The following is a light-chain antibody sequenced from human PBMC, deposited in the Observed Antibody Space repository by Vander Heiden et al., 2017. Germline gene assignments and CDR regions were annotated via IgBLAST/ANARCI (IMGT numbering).Light chain of an antibody. Sequence: DIQMTQSPSSLSASVGDRVTITCRASQSISSNLNRYKQRPGKAPKLLIYAASSLQGGVPSRFSGSGSGTDLTLTISSVESEDFATYYCQQSYSTPWTFGQGTKVEIK. V-gene: IGKV1-39*01. CDR3: QQSYSTPWT. CDR1: QSISSN. J-gene: IGKJ1*01. CDR2: AAS.